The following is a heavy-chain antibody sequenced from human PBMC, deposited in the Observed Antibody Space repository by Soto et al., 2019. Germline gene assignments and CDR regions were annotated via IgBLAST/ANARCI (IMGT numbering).Heavy chain of an antibody. Sequence: EVQLLESGGGLVQPGGSLRLSCAASGFTFSHYAMSWVRQAPGRGLEWVSTISGGDGSTYYADSVKGRFTISRDNSKNTLYLQMNSLRAEDTAVDYCAKKFHYCSGTYLSYLDYWGQGTLVTVSS. CDR3: AKKFHYCSGTYLSYLDY. V-gene: IGHV3-23*01. J-gene: IGHJ4*02. CDR2: ISGGDGST. CDR1: GFTFSHYA. D-gene: IGHD3-10*01.